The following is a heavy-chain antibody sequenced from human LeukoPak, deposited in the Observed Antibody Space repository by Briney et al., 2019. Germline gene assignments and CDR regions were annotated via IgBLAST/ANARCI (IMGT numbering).Heavy chain of an antibody. CDR2: IYYSGST. D-gene: IGHD3-16*02. CDR1: GGSISSYY. V-gene: IGHV4-59*01. J-gene: IGHJ4*02. Sequence: SETLSLTCTVSGGSISSYYWSWIRQPPGKGLEWIGYIYYSGSTNYNPSLKSRVTISVDTSKNQFSLKLSSVTAADTAVYYCARGGRLGELSLDYWGQGTLVTVSS. CDR3: ARGGRLGELSLDY.